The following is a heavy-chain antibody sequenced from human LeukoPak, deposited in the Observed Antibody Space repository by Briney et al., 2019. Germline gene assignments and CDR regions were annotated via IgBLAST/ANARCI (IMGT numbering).Heavy chain of an antibody. D-gene: IGHD1-1*01. J-gene: IGHJ4*02. Sequence: SETLSLTCAVSGYSISSGYYWGWIRQPPGKGLEWIGSIYHSGSTYYNPSLKSRVTIPVDTSKNQFSLKLSSVTAADTAVYYCARVYTANGPGGYWGQGTLVTVSS. V-gene: IGHV4-38-2*01. CDR1: GYSISSGYY. CDR2: IYHSGST. CDR3: ARVYTANGPGGY.